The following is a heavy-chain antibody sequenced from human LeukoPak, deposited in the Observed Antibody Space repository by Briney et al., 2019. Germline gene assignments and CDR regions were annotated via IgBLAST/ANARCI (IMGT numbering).Heavy chain of an antibody. CDR3: AREYHDSSGYLDY. Sequence: GGSLRLSCAASGFTFRRYGMTWVRQAPGKGLDWVSSVSDSGRNTYYADSVKGRFTISRDNSRNTLYLQMNSLRAEDTAVYYCAREYHDSSGYLDYCGQGTLVTVSS. CDR2: VSDSGRNT. CDR1: GFTFRRYG. D-gene: IGHD3-22*01. J-gene: IGHJ4*02. V-gene: IGHV3-23*01.